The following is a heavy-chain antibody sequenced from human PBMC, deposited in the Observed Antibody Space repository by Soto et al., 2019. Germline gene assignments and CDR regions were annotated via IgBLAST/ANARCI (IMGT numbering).Heavy chain of an antibody. CDR1: GSTFSSYA. V-gene: IGHV3-23*01. Sequence: GGSLRLSCAASGSTFSSYAMSWVRQAPGKGLEWVSAISGSGGSTYYADSVKGRFTISRDNSKNTLYLQMNSLRAEDTAVYYCARGGSWVMDVWGQGTTVTVSS. CDR2: ISGSGGST. CDR3: ARGGSWVMDV. D-gene: IGHD1-26*01. J-gene: IGHJ6*02.